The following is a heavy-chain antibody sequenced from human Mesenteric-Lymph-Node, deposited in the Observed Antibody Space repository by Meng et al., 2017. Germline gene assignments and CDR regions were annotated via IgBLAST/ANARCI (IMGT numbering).Heavy chain of an antibody. V-gene: IGHV1-3*01. D-gene: IGHD6-19*01. CDR2: INAGNGNT. CDR1: GYTFTSYA. Sequence: QVQLVQSGAEVKKPGASVKVSCKASGYTFTSYAMHWVRQAPGQRLEWMGWINAGNGNTKYSQKFQGRVTITRDTSASTAYMELSSLRSEDTAVYYCASALRLSSSGWSLDYWGQGTLVTVSS. J-gene: IGHJ4*02. CDR3: ASALRLSSSGWSLDY.